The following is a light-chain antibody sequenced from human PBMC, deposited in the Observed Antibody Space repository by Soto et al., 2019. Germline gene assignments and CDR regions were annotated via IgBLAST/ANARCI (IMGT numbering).Light chain of an antibody. J-gene: IGLJ1*01. CDR2: DVT. V-gene: IGLV2-14*01. CDR3: SSYTSSSSYV. Sequence: QSVLTQPASVSGSPGQSITISCTGTSSDVGGYKYVSWYQQHPDKAPKLIIYDVTNRPSGISNRFSGSKSGNTASLTISGLQAEDEADYYCSSYTSSSSYVFGTGTLLTVL. CDR1: SSDVGGYKY.